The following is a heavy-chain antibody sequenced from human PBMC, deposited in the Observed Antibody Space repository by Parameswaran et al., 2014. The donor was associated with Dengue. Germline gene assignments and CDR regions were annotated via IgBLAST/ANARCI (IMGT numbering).Heavy chain of an antibody. CDR3: ARASWGHDY. CDR2: VYRSGRT. V-gene: IGHV4-4*02. Sequence: WIRQPPGKGLEWIGEVYRSGRTNYSPSVKSRVTISVDKSKNQFSLRLSSVTAADTAVYYCARASWGHDYWGQGILVTVSS. J-gene: IGHJ4*02. D-gene: IGHD7-27*01.